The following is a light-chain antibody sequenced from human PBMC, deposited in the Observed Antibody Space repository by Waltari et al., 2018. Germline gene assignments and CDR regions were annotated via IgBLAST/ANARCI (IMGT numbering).Light chain of an antibody. Sequence: EIVLTQSPGTLSLSPGERGTLSCRASQSVSSDYLAWYQQKPGQAPRLLIYGASSRATGIPDRFSGSGSGTVFTLTISRLEPEDFAVYYCQQYGSSRTFGQGTKVEMK. CDR3: QQYGSSRT. J-gene: IGKJ1*01. CDR1: QSVSSDY. CDR2: GAS. V-gene: IGKV3-20*01.